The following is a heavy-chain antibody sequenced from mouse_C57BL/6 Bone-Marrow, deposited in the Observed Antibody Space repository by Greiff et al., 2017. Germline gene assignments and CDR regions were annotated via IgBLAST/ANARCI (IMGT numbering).Heavy chain of an antibody. CDR2: IRVKTGNYAT. V-gene: IGHV6-3*01. D-gene: IGHD2-5*01. CDR3: TGGYYSNSDY. J-gene: IGHJ2*01. Sequence: DVKLVQSGGGLVQPGGSMKLSCVAPGFTFSNYWMHWVRQSPEKGLEWVAQIRVKTGNYATHYEESVKGRFTISRDDSKTGIYLQMNNLRAEHTGIYYCTGGYYSNSDYWGQGTTLTVSS. CDR1: GFTFSNYW.